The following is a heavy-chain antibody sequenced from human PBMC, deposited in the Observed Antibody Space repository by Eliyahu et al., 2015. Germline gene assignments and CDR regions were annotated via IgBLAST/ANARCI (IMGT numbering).Heavy chain of an antibody. CDR2: IYYSGST. D-gene: IGHD3/OR15-3a*01. CDR1: GXSISSSSYY. V-gene: IGHV4-39*07. Sequence: QLQLQESGPGLVKPSETLSLTCTVSGXSISSSSYYWGWIRQPPGKGLEWIGGIYYSGSTYYNPSLKSRVTISVDTSKNQFSLKLSSVTAADTAVYYCARDSSARMGAEGFWTFDYWGQGTLVTVSS. J-gene: IGHJ4*02. CDR3: ARDSSARMGAEGFWTFDY.